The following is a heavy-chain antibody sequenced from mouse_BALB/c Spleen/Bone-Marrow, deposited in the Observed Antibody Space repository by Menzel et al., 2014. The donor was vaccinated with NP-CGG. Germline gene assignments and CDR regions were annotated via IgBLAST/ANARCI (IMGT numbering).Heavy chain of an antibody. V-gene: IGHV14-3*02. CDR2: IDPASGNN. Sequence: VHVKQSGAELVTPGPSVTMSCTASGFTFTDTYLHWVQQRPGKGLEWIGRIDPASGNNEYDAKFQGKATITSDTSSSTANLQLSILASEDTAVYYGTDSYYYASHYFDYWGQGTTLTVSS. J-gene: IGHJ2*01. CDR1: GFTFTDTY. CDR3: TDSYYYASHYFDY. D-gene: IGHD1-1*01.